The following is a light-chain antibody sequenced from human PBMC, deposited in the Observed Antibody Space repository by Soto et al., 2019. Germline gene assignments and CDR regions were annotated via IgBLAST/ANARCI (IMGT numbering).Light chain of an antibody. Sequence: QSALTQPPSASGSPGQSVTTSCTGTSSDVGGYNYVSWYQQHPGKAPKVMIYDVTKRPPGVPDRFSGSKSGNTASLTISGLQSEDEADYYCSSYAGRYTYVFGTGTKVTVL. CDR1: SSDVGGYNY. J-gene: IGLJ1*01. V-gene: IGLV2-11*01. CDR2: DVT. CDR3: SSYAGRYTYV.